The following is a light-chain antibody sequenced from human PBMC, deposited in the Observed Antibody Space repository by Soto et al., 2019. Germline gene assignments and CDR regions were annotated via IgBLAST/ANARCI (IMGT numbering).Light chain of an antibody. CDR3: YQYDTRAFT. V-gene: IGKV1-33*01. J-gene: IGKJ2*01. CDR2: EAY. CDR1: RDIDNY. Sequence: DIQMTQSPSSLSASVGDRVTITCQASRDIDNYLNWYQQKPGKAPNLLIYEAYNLETGVPLRFSGSRSGTHFTLTISSLQPEDIGTYYCYQYDTRAFTFGQGTKLEIK.